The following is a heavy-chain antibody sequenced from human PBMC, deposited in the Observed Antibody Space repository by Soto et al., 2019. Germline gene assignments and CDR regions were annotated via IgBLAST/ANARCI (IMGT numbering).Heavy chain of an antibody. Sequence: GGSLRLSCAASGFTFSNAWMNWVRQAPGKGLEWVGRIKSKTDGGTTDYAAPVKGRFTISRDDSKNTLYLQMNSLKTEDTAVYYCTTDLEQQLSDAFDIWGQGTMVTVSS. J-gene: IGHJ3*02. CDR2: IKSKTDGGTT. D-gene: IGHD6-13*01. CDR1: GFTFSNAW. CDR3: TTDLEQQLSDAFDI. V-gene: IGHV3-15*07.